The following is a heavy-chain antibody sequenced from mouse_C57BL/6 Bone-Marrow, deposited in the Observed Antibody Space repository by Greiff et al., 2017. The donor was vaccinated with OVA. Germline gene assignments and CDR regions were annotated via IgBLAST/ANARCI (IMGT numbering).Heavy chain of an antibody. CDR2: ISSGGSYT. CDR3: ARHEGAYYYGSYWYFDV. Sequence: EVKLVESGGDLVKPGGSLKLSCAASGFTFSSYGMSWVRQTPDKRLEWVATISSGGSYTYYPDSVKGRFTISRDNAKNTLYLQMSSLKSEDTAMYYCARHEGAYYYGSYWYFDVWGTGTTVTVSS. D-gene: IGHD1-1*01. J-gene: IGHJ1*03. CDR1: GFTFSSYG. V-gene: IGHV5-6*01.